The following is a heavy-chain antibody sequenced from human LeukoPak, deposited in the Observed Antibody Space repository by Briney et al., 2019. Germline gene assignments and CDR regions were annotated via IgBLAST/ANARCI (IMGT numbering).Heavy chain of an antibody. CDR2: IYPGDSDT. CDR3: ARGQYSYGLSYYYYYMDV. D-gene: IGHD5-18*01. Sequence: GESLKISCKGSGYSFTSYWIGWVRQMPGKGLEWMGIIYPGDSDTRYSPSFQGQVTISADKSISTAYLQWSSLKASDTAMYYCARGQYSYGLSYYYYYMDVWGKGTTVTVSS. V-gene: IGHV5-51*01. J-gene: IGHJ6*03. CDR1: GYSFTSYW.